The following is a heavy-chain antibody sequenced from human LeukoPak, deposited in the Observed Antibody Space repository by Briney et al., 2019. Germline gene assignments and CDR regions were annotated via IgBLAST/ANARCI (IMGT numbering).Heavy chain of an antibody. V-gene: IGHV1-2*02. J-gene: IGHJ5*02. CDR3: ARYVSAGGTNWFDP. D-gene: IGHD3-16*01. CDR1: GYTFTGYY. Sequence: ASVKVSCKASGYTFTGYYIHWVRQAPGQGLEWMGWINPNSGGPNYAQKFQGRVTMTRDTSISTAYMEMSRLRSDDTAVYYCARYVSAGGTNWFDPWGQGTLVTVSS. CDR2: INPNSGGP.